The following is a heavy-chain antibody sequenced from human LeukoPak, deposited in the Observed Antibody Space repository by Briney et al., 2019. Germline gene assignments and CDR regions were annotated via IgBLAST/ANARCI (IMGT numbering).Heavy chain of an antibody. Sequence: SVKVSCKASGGTFSSYAIRWVRQAPGQGLDWMGGIIPIFGTANYAQKFQGRVTITTDQPTSTAYMELSSLRAEDTAVYYCARGVEMATTTVFDYWGQRTPVTVSS. D-gene: IGHD5-24*01. CDR2: IIPIFGTA. V-gene: IGHV1-69*05. CDR1: GGTFSSYA. CDR3: ARGVEMATTTVFDY. J-gene: IGHJ4*02.